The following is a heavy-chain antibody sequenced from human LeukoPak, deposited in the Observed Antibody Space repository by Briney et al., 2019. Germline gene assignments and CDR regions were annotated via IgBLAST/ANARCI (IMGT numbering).Heavy chain of an antibody. CDR1: GFTFSSYG. CDR2: ISYDGSNK. V-gene: IGHV3-30*18. Sequence: GGSLRLSCAASGFTFSSYGMSWVRQAPGKGLEWVAVISYDGSNKYYADSVKGRFTISRDNSKNTLYLQMNSLRAEDTAVYYCAKEAVTTSYYYYMDVWGKGTTVTVSS. J-gene: IGHJ6*03. CDR3: AKEAVTTSYYYYMDV. D-gene: IGHD4-17*01.